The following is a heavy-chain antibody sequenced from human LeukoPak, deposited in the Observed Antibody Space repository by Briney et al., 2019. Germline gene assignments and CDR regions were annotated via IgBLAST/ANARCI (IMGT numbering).Heavy chain of an antibody. CDR1: GGSISSSSYY. CDR2: IYYSGST. Sequence: SETLSLTCTVSGGSISSSSYYWGWIRQPPGKGLGWIGSIYYSGSTYYNPSLKSRVTISEDTSKNQFSLKLSSVTAADTAVYYCARAPLVTDAFDIWGQGTMVTVSS. CDR3: ARAPLVTDAFDI. V-gene: IGHV4-39*07. D-gene: IGHD2-21*02. J-gene: IGHJ3*02.